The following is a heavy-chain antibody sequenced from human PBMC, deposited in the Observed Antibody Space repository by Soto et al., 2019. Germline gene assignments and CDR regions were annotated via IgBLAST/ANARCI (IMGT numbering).Heavy chain of an antibody. J-gene: IGHJ4*02. CDR1: GFSLSNARMG. CDR3: ARTQARRGPPTFPFDY. V-gene: IGHV2-26*01. Sequence: SGPTLVNPTETLTLTCTVSGFSLSNARMGVSWIRQPPGKALEWLAHIFSNDEKSYSTSLKSRLTISKDTSKSQVVLTMTNMDPVDTSTYYCARTQARRGPPTFPFDYWGQGTLVTVSS. D-gene: IGHD1-26*01. CDR2: IFSNDEK.